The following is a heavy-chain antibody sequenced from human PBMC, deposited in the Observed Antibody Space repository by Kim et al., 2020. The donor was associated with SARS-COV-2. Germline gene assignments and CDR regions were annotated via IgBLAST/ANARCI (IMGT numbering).Heavy chain of an antibody. J-gene: IGHJ5*02. CDR2: IYYSGST. CDR3: ARHERQWLAVTLNWFDP. CDR1: GGSISSSSYY. V-gene: IGHV4-39*01. D-gene: IGHD6-19*01. Sequence: SETLSLTCTVSGGSISSSSYYWGWIRQPPGKGLEWIGSIYYSGSTYYNPSLKSRVTISVDTSKNQFSLKLSSVTAADTAVYYWARHERQWLAVTLNWFDPWGQGTLVTVSS.